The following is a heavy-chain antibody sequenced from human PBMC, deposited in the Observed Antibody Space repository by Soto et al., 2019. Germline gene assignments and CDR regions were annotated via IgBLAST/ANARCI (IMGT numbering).Heavy chain of an antibody. V-gene: IGHV4-61*01. D-gene: IGHD3-16*01. CDR1: DGSVNSGNYY. J-gene: IGHJ4*02. Sequence: SETLSLTCSVSDGSVNSGNYYWSWIRQPPGKGLEWIGHIYYIGTTDYNPSLKSRVTVSVDTSKNQFSLKVTSVTAADTAVYFCAREEKQLSRYGGDFDYWGQGILVTVSS. CDR2: IYYIGTT. CDR3: AREEKQLSRYGGDFDY.